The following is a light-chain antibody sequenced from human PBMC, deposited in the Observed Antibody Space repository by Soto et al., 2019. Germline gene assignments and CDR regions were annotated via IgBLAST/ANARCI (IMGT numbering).Light chain of an antibody. J-gene: IGKJ1*01. CDR2: DVS. Sequence: DIQLTQSPSSLSASVGDRVTITCQASQDIHNYLNWYQQKPGKAPKRLISDVSKLETGVPSRISGSRSGKDFTLTISNLQPEDFATYHCQQYDNLPWTFGQGTKVEIK. V-gene: IGKV1-33*01. CDR1: QDIHNY. CDR3: QQYDNLPWT.